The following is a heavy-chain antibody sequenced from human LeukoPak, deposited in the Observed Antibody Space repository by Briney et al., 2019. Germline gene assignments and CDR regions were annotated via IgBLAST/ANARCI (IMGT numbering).Heavy chain of an antibody. Sequence: PSGTLSLTCTVSGGSISSSSYYWGWIRQPPGKGLEWIGSIYYSGSTYYNPSLKSRVTISVDTSKNQFSLKLSSVTAADTAVYYCARLAARSSAFDYWGQGTLVTVSS. V-gene: IGHV4-39*01. CDR1: GGSISSSSYY. CDR3: ARLAARSSAFDY. CDR2: IYYSGST. J-gene: IGHJ4*02. D-gene: IGHD6-25*01.